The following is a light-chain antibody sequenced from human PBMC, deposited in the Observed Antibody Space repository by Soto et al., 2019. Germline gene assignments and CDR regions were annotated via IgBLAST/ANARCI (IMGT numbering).Light chain of an antibody. V-gene: IGLV2-8*01. Sequence: QSALTQPPSASGSPGQSVTISCTGTSSDVGAYNYVSWYQQHPGKAPKLIIYEVSKRPSGVPDRFSGSKSGNTASLTVSGLQAEDEADYHCSSYAGNNNLLFGGGTKLTVL. CDR3: SSYAGNNNLL. CDR1: SSDVGAYNY. J-gene: IGLJ2*01. CDR2: EVS.